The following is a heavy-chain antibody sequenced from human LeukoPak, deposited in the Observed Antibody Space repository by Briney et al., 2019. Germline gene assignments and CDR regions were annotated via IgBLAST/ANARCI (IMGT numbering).Heavy chain of an antibody. CDR2: ISGSGGST. D-gene: IGHD3-10*01. J-gene: IGHJ6*02. V-gene: IGHV3-23*01. Sequence: PGGSLRLSCAASGFTFSSYAMSWVRQAPGKGLEWVSAISGSGGSTYYADSVKGRFTISRDNSKNTLYLQMNSLRAEDTAVYYCAKWYGWFGEFLLYYYYGMDVWGQGTTVTVSS. CDR1: GFTFSSYA. CDR3: AKWYGWFGEFLLYYYYGMDV.